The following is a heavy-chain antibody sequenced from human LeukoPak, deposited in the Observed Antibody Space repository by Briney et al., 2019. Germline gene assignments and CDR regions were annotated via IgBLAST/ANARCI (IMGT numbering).Heavy chain of an antibody. D-gene: IGHD1-26*01. CDR2: IYHGGSA. CDR3: ARYFSGGQFKWFDP. Sequence: PSQTLSLTCAVSGDSISSGGYSWSWIRPPPGQGLEWIGYIYHGGSAYYSPSLKSRANISVDKSKNQFSLKLSSVTAADTAVYYCARYFSGGQFKWFDPWGQGTLVTVSS. V-gene: IGHV4-30-2*01. J-gene: IGHJ5*02. CDR1: GDSISSGGYS.